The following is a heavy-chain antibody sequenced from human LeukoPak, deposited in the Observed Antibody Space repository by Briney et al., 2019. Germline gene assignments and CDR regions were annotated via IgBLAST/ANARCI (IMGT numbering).Heavy chain of an antibody. CDR1: GGSISSYY. Sequence: KSSETLSLTCTVSGGSISSYYWSWIRQPPGKGLEWIGYIYYSGSTNYNPSLKSRVTISVDTSKNQFSLKLSSVTAADAAVYYCARDKRIAAAVSYYYYGMDVWGQGTTVTVSS. J-gene: IGHJ6*02. CDR2: IYYSGST. V-gene: IGHV4-59*01. D-gene: IGHD6-13*01. CDR3: ARDKRIAAAVSYYYYGMDV.